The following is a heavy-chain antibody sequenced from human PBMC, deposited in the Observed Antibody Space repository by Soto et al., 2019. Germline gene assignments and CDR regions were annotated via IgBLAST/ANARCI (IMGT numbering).Heavy chain of an antibody. D-gene: IGHD1-1*01. Sequence: QVHLVQSGAEVRKPGASVKVSCKGSGYTFTTYGITWVRQAPGQGLEWMGWISAHNGNTNYAQKLQGRVTVTRDTSTSTAYMELRTLRSDDTAVYYCARGRYGDYWGQGALVTVSS. CDR1: GYTFTTYG. CDR2: ISAHNGNT. J-gene: IGHJ4*02. CDR3: ARGRYGDY. V-gene: IGHV1-18*01.